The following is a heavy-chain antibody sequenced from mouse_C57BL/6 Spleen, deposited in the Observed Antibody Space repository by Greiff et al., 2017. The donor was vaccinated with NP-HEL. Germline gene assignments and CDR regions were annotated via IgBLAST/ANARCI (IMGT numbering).Heavy chain of an antibody. CDR3: AKDSAGYKFAY. D-gene: IGHD3-2*02. CDR1: GYAFSSSW. Sequence: VQLQQSGPELVKPGASVKISCKASGYAFSSSWMNWVKQRPGKGLEWIGRIYPGDGDTNYNGKFKGKATLTADKSSSTAYMQLSSLTSEDSAVYFRAKDSAGYKFAYWGQGTLVTVSA. CDR2: IYPGDGDT. V-gene: IGHV1-82*01. J-gene: IGHJ3*01.